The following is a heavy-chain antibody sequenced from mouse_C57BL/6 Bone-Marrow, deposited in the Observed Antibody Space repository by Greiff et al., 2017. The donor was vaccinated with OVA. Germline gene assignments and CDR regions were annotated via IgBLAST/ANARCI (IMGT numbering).Heavy chain of an antibody. Sequence: VKLQQPGAELVKPGASVKMSCKASGYTFTSYWITWVKQRPGQGLEWIGDIYPGSGSTNYNEKFKSKATLTVDTSSSTAYMQLSSLTSEDSAVYYCARVDTTVVATPYWGQGTLVTVSA. J-gene: IGHJ3*01. CDR3: ARVDTTVVATPY. D-gene: IGHD1-1*01. V-gene: IGHV1-55*01. CDR2: IYPGSGST. CDR1: GYTFTSYW.